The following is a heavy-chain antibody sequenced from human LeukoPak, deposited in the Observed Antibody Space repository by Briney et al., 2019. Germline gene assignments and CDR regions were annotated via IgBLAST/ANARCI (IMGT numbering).Heavy chain of an antibody. V-gene: IGHV6-1*01. J-gene: IGHJ4*02. D-gene: IGHD3-10*01. CDR2: TYYSTKWYY. Sequence: SQTLSLTCALSGDTVSSNSAAWDWPRQSPSRGLEWLAKTYYSTKWYYDYAVSVKSRITINPDTSKNHLSQQLNSVTPEDTAVYYCARSVNSGCLDYWGQGALATVSS. CDR3: ARSVNSGCLDY. CDR1: GDTVSSNSAA.